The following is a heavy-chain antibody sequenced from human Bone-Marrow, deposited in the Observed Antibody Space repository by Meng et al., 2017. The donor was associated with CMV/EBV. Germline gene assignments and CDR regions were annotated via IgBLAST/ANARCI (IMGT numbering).Heavy chain of an antibody. V-gene: IGHV4-39*07. CDR1: GGSISSGPYY. D-gene: IGHD2-2*01. Sequence: SETLSLTCTVSGGSISSGPYYWGWIRQPPGQGLAWIASISYSGTTYYNPSLKSRVTISVDTSKNQFSLKLSSVTAADTAVYYCARGRTPSPWGQGTLVTVSS. J-gene: IGHJ5*02. CDR2: ISYSGTT. CDR3: ARGRTPSP.